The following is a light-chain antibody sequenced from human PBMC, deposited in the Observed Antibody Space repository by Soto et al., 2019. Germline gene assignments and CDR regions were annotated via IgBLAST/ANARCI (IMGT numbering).Light chain of an antibody. CDR1: QDINIY. CDR3: QQYGNLPLT. CDR2: DAS. V-gene: IGKV1-33*01. J-gene: IGKJ4*01. Sequence: DIQMTQSPSSLSAFVGDRVTITCQASQDINIYLNWYQQKPGKAPKLLIYDASNLATGVPSKFSGSRSGKDFTFSISSLQPEDIATYYCQQYGNLPLTFGGGTKVEI.